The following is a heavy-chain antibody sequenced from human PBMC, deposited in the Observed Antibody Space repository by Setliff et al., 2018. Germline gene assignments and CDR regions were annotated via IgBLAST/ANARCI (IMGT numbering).Heavy chain of an antibody. D-gene: IGHD1-1*01. J-gene: IGHJ4*02. CDR1: GGSISSSSHY. CDR3: ARDMGQPYYFES. V-gene: IGHV4-39*07. CDR2: IYYTGST. Sequence: TLSLPCTVSGGSISSSSHYWGWIRQPPGKGLEWIGSIYYTGSTYYNPSLKSRVTMSVDTSKRQFSLKLGSATAADTAVYYCARDMGQPYYFESWGLGTLVTVSS.